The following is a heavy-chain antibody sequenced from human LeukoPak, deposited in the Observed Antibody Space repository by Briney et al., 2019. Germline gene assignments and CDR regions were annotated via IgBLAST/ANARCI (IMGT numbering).Heavy chain of an antibody. CDR2: IYHSGST. V-gene: IGHV4-30-2*01. Sequence: PSETLSLTCAVSGGSISSGGYSWSWIRQPPGKGLEWIGYIYHSGSTYYNPSLKSRVTISVDRSKNQFSLKLSSVTAADTAVYYCARNDADAFDIWGQGTMVTVSS. CDR1: GGSISSGGYS. D-gene: IGHD3-16*01. CDR3: ARNDADAFDI. J-gene: IGHJ3*02.